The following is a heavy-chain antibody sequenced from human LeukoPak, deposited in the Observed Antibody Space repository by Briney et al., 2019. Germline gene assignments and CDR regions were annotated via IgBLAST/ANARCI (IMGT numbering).Heavy chain of an antibody. J-gene: IGHJ5*02. Sequence: GGSLRLSCAASGYTFSSYGMHWVRQAPGKGLEWVAVISYDGSNKYYADSVKGRFTITRDNSKNTLYLQMNSLRAEDTAVYYCAKDNIAAVGTFWFDPWGQGTLVTVSS. V-gene: IGHV3-30*18. CDR2: ISYDGSNK. CDR1: GYTFSSYG. CDR3: AKDNIAAVGTFWFDP. D-gene: IGHD6-13*01.